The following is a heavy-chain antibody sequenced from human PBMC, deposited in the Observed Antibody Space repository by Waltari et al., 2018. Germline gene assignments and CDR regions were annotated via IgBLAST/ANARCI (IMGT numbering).Heavy chain of an antibody. CDR2: IYYRGST. V-gene: IGHV4-31*03. CDR1: GGSISSGGYY. J-gene: IGHJ3*02. Sequence: QVQLQESGPGLVKPSQTLSLTCTVSGGSISSGGYYWSWIRQHPGKGLEWIGYIYYRGSTYYNPSLKSRVTISVDTSKNQFSLKLSSVTAADTAVYYCARDKRYLERHAFDIWGQGTMVTVSS. CDR3: ARDKRYLERHAFDI. D-gene: IGHD1-1*01.